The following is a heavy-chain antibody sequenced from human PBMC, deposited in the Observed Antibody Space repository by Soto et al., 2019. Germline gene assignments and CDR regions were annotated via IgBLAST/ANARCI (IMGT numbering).Heavy chain of an antibody. V-gene: IGHV5-51*01. Sequence: SCKASGGTFSSYAISGVRQAPGQGLEWMGIIYPGDSDTKYNPSFQGQVTISADKSITTTYLQWSSLKASDTAIYYCAASIFYYGMDVWGQGTTVTVSS. J-gene: IGHJ6*02. CDR3: AASIFYYGMDV. CDR2: IYPGDSDT. CDR1: GGTFSSYA.